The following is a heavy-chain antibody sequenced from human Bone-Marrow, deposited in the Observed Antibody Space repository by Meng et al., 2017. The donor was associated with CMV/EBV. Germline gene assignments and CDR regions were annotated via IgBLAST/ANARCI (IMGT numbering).Heavy chain of an antibody. CDR2: INPNSGGT. CDR3: ARGQYSSSWYRFDP. J-gene: IGHJ5*02. CDR1: GYTFTGYY. V-gene: IGHV1-2*02. Sequence: ASVKVSCKASGYTFTGYYMHWVRQAPGQGLEWMGWINPNSGGTNYAQKFQGRVTMTRDTSISTAYMELSRLRSDDTAVYYCARGQYSSSWYRFDPWGQGTLVTVFS. D-gene: IGHD6-13*01.